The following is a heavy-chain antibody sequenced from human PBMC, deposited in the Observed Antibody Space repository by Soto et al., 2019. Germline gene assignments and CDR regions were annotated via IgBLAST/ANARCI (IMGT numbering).Heavy chain of an antibody. V-gene: IGHV3-23*01. J-gene: IGHJ6*02. D-gene: IGHD3-10*01. CDR2: ISGSGGST. CDR1: GFTFSSYA. CDR3: AKEFMVRGVPPLSFGMDV. Sequence: VGSLRLSCAASGFTFSSYAMSWVRQAPGKGLEWVSGISGSGGSTYYADPVKGRFTISRDNSKNTLYLQVNSLRAEDTALYYCAKEFMVRGVPPLSFGMDVWGQGTTVTV.